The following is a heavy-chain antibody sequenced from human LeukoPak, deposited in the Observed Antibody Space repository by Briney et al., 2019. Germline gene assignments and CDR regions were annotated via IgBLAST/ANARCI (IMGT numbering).Heavy chain of an antibody. CDR1: GGSISSSSYY. CDR2: IYYSGST. J-gene: IGHJ4*02. V-gene: IGHV4-39*07. CDR3: ARTVRGVVGCDY. D-gene: IGHD3-10*01. Sequence: SETLSLTCTVSGGSISSSSYYWGWIRQPPGKGLEWIGSIYYSGSTYYNPSLKSRVTISVDTSKNQFSLKLSSVTAADTAVYYCARTVRGVVGCDYWGQGTLVTVSS.